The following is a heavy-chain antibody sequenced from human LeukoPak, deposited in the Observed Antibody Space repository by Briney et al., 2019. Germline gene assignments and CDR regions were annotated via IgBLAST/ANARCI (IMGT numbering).Heavy chain of an antibody. D-gene: IGHD3-16*01. V-gene: IGHV4-39*07. CDR1: GDSFSSGSYY. CDR2: IYYSGST. J-gene: IGHJ4*02. CDR3: ARAIGGLGEDY. Sequence: PSETLSLTCTVSGDSFSSGSYYWAWIRQPPGKGLEWIGSIYYSGSTYSNPSLKSRVTISVDTSKKQLSLKLSSVTAADTAVYYCARAIGGLGEDYWGQGTLVTVSS.